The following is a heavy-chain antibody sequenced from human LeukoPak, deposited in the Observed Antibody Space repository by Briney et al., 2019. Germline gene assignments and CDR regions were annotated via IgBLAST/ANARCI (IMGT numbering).Heavy chain of an antibody. V-gene: IGHV3-23*01. CDR1: GFTFGKYW. CDR3: AKGGYDYVWGSYRYTSSSAFDI. D-gene: IGHD3-16*02. J-gene: IGHJ3*02. CDR2: ISGSGGST. Sequence: GGSLRLSCVASGFTFGKYWMSWVRQAPGKGLEWVSAISGSGGSTYYADSVKGRFTISRDNSKNTLYLQMNSLRAEDTAVYYCAKGGYDYVWGSYRYTSSSAFDIWGQGTMVTVSS.